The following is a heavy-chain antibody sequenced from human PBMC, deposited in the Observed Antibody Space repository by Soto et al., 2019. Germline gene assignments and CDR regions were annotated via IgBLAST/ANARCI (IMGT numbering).Heavy chain of an antibody. D-gene: IGHD1-7*01. Sequence: SETLSLTCTVSGGSISSSSYYWGWIRQPPGKGLEWIGSIYYSGSTYYNPSLKSRVTISVDTSKNQFSLKLSSVTAADTAVYYCARDGLELPYYWGQGTLVTVSS. V-gene: IGHV4-39*07. J-gene: IGHJ4*02. CDR1: GGSISSSSYY. CDR2: IYYSGST. CDR3: ARDGLELPYY.